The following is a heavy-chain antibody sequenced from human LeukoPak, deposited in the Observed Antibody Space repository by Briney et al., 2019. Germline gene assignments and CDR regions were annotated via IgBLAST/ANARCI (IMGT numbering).Heavy chain of an antibody. CDR2: IFPGGGEI. CDR3: ASYRRIYSSGWNYFDY. D-gene: IGHD6-19*01. CDR1: GFTFSTFA. Sequence: GGSLRLSCAASGFTFSTFAMIWVRQPPGKGLEWVSSIFPGGGEIHYADSVRGRFTISRDNSKSTLSLQMNSLRAEDTAVYYCASYRRIYSSGWNYFDYWGQGTLVTVSS. V-gene: IGHV3-23*01. J-gene: IGHJ4*02.